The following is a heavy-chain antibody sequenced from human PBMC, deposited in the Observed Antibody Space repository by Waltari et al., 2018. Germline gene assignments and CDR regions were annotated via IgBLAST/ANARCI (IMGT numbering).Heavy chain of an antibody. CDR2: IYPGDSDT. J-gene: IGHJ3*02. Sequence: EVQLVQSGAEVKRPGESLKISCKGSGYRFTSYWIGWVRQIPGKGLEWMGIIYPGDSDTRYSPSFQGQVTISADKSISTAYLQWSSLKASDTAMYYCARLGYCGGDCYRGAFDIWGQGTMVTVSS. CDR3: ARLGYCGGDCYRGAFDI. V-gene: IGHV5-51*03. CDR1: GYRFTSYW. D-gene: IGHD2-21*02.